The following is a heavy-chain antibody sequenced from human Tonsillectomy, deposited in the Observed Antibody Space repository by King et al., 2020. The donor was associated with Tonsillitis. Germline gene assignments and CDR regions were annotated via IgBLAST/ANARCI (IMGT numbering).Heavy chain of an antibody. D-gene: IGHD4-17*01. CDR1: GFTFSDYS. Sequence: VQLVESGGGVVQPGRSLSLSCAASGFTFSDYSMHWVRHAPGKGLEWGAGISYDGINKYYAYSVNGRFTISSDNSKNTLYLQMNSLRAEDTAVYYCARRMKMTTLTTYGMDVWGQGTTVTVSS. CDR2: ISYDGINK. CDR3: ARRMKMTTLTTYGMDV. V-gene: IGHV3-30-3*01. J-gene: IGHJ6*02.